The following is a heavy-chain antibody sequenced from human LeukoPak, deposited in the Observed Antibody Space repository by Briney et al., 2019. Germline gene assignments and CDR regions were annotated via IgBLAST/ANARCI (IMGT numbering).Heavy chain of an antibody. Sequence: PGGSLKLSCVASGFTFTDHFMTWVRQAPGKGLEWVANIKQDGSDKYYVDSVKGRFTVSRDSAKNSLYLQMGSLRAEDTAVYYCAREARLPGVGDDAFDIWGQGTMVSVS. CDR3: AREARLPGVGDDAFDI. CDR1: GFTFTDHF. D-gene: IGHD3-16*01. V-gene: IGHV3-7*01. CDR2: IKQDGSDK. J-gene: IGHJ3*02.